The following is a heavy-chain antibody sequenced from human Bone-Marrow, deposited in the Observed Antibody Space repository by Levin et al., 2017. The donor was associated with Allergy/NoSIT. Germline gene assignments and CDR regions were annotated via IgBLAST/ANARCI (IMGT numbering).Heavy chain of an antibody. CDR2: IYYSGST. D-gene: IGHD6-13*01. J-gene: IGHJ4*02. V-gene: IGHV4-59*01. CDR1: GGSISSYY. Sequence: KSGGSLRLSCTVSGGSISSYYWSWIRQPPGKGLEWIGYIYYSGSTNYNPSLKSRVTISVDTSKNQFSLKLSSVTAADTAVYYCARGSAGIFDYWGQGTLVTVSS. CDR3: ARGSAGIFDY.